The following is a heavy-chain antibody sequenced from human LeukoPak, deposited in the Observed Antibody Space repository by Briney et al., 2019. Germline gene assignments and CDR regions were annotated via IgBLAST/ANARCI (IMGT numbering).Heavy chain of an antibody. Sequence: ASVKISCKVSGYTLTELSMHWVRQAPGKGLEWMGGFDPEDGETIYAQKFQGRVTMTEDTSTDTAYMELSSLRSEDTAVYYCATDFGPRGAFDIWGQGTMVTVSS. J-gene: IGHJ3*02. CDR3: ATDFGPRGAFDI. D-gene: IGHD3-3*01. V-gene: IGHV1-24*01. CDR1: GYTLTELS. CDR2: FDPEDGET.